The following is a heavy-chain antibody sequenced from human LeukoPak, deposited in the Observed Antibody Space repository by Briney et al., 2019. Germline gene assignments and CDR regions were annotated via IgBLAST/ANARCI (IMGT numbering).Heavy chain of an antibody. CDR2: IYTSGST. J-gene: IGHJ6*03. Sequence: SETLSLTCTVSGGSISSGSYYWSWIRQPAGKGLEWIGRIYTSGSTNYNPSLKSRVTISVDTSKNQFSLKLSSVTAADTAVYYCARVRRQEATTTDYYYYYYMDVWGKGTTVTISS. V-gene: IGHV4-61*02. D-gene: IGHD5-12*01. CDR1: GGSISSGSYY. CDR3: ARVRRQEATTTDYYYYYYMDV.